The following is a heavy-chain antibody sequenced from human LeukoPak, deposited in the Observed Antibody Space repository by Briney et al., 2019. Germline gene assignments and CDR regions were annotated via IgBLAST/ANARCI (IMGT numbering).Heavy chain of an antibody. J-gene: IGHJ4*02. V-gene: IGHV3-23*01. CDR1: GFTFSSYA. CDR2: ISGSGGST. D-gene: IGHD4-17*01. Sequence: GGSLRLSCAASGFTFSSYAMSWVRQAPGKGLEWVSAISGSGGSTYYADSVKGRFTISRDNSRNTVYLQMNNLRAEDTAVYYCARRYGDYAGEDYWGQGTLVTVSS. CDR3: ARRYGDYAGEDY.